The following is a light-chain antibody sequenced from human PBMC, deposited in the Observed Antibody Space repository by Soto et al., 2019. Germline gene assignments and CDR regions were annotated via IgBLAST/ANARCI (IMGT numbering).Light chain of an antibody. Sequence: EIVMTQYPATLSVSPGERSTLSCRASQSVSSNLAWYQQKPGQAPRLLIYGASTRATGIPARFSGSGSGTEFTLTISSLQPDDFATYYCQQYNSYSRTFGQGAKVDI. V-gene: IGKV3-15*01. J-gene: IGKJ1*01. CDR3: QQYNSYSRT. CDR2: GAS. CDR1: QSVSSN.